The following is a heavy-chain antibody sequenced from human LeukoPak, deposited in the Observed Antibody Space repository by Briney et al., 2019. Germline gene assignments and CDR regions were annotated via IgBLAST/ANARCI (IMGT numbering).Heavy chain of an antibody. D-gene: IGHD6-13*01. CDR1: GGSISSYY. CDR2: IYYSGST. J-gene: IGHJ4*02. Sequence: PSETLSLTCTVSGGSISSYYWSWIRQPPGKGLEWIGYIYYSGSTNYNPSLKSRVTISVDTSKNQFSLKLSSVTAADTAVYYCARAWYRYSRVDWGQGTLVTVSS. V-gene: IGHV4-59*01. CDR3: ARAWYRYSRVD.